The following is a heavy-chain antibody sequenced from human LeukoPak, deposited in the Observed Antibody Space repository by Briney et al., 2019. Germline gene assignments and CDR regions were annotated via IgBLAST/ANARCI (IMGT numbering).Heavy chain of an antibody. CDR2: IAIGSAST. D-gene: IGHD6-6*01. CDR3: ARDMGSSSWHALEF. J-gene: IGHJ4*02. CDR1: GFTFSTSY. Sequence: GGSLRLSCAASGFTFSTSYMHWVRQTPGKGLEWVSYIAIGSASTQYANSVKGRFTISRDDAKNSLTLQMNSLRAEDTAVYYCARDMGSSSWHALEFWGQGTLVTVS. V-gene: IGHV3-48*01.